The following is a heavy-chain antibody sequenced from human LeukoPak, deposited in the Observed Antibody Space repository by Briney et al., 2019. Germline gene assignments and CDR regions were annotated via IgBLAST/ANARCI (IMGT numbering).Heavy chain of an antibody. Sequence: SGGSLRLSCAASGFTFSSYAMSWVRQAPGKGLEWVPAISGSGGSTYYADSVKGRFTISRDNSKNTLYLQMNSLRAEDTAVYYCAKDLKLHDYSYYYGMDVWGQGTTVTASS. D-gene: IGHD4-11*01. CDR3: AKDLKLHDYSYYYGMDV. CDR1: GFTFSSYA. CDR2: ISGSGGST. V-gene: IGHV3-23*01. J-gene: IGHJ6*02.